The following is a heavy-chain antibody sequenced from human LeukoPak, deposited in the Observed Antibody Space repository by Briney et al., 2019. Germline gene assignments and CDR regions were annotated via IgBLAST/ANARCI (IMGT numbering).Heavy chain of an antibody. Sequence: SETLSLTCAVYGGSFSGYYWSWIRQPPGKGLEWIGEINNSGSTNYNPSFKSRVTISVDTSKNQFSLKLSSVTAADTAVYYCARGGADIVVVPAAPANWFDPWGQGTLVTVSS. D-gene: IGHD2-2*01. V-gene: IGHV4-34*01. CDR3: ARGGADIVVVPAAPANWFDP. CDR1: GGSFSGYY. J-gene: IGHJ5*02. CDR2: INNSGST.